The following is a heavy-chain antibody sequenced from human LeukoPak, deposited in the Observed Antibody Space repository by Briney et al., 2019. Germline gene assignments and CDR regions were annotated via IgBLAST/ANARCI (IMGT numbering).Heavy chain of an antibody. V-gene: IGHV3-21*01. J-gene: IGHJ6*03. CDR2: ITTSSSYI. CDR3: ARDRGYYYMDV. CDR1: GFTFSRYT. D-gene: IGHD3-10*01. Sequence: PGGSLRLSCAASGFTFSRYTMNWVRQAPGKGLEWVSSITTSSSYIYYADSLKGRFTISRDNAKNSLYLQMNSLRAEDTAVYYCARDRGYYYMDVWGKGTTVTVSS.